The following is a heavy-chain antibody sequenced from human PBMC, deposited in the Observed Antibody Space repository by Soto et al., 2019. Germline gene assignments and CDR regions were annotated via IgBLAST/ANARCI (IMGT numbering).Heavy chain of an antibody. J-gene: IGHJ4*02. CDR3: AKAISRPSVYYFDY. V-gene: IGHV3-23*01. CDR1: GFTFSSA. D-gene: IGHD6-19*01. Sequence: GGSLRLSCAASGFTFSSAMSWVRQAPGKGLDWVSAISGSGSSTFYADSVKGRFTISRDNSKNTVYLQMNSLRADDTAVYYCAKAISRPSVYYFDYWGQGTLVTVSS. CDR2: ISGSGSST.